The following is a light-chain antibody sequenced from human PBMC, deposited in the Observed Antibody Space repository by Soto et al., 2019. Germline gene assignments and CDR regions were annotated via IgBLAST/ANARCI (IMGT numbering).Light chain of an antibody. CDR2: GAS. J-gene: IGKJ4*01. CDR3: QQYHNLPVT. Sequence: EIVMTQSPATLSVSPGERVTFSCRASQSVSTRLAWYQHKPGQAPRLLISGASTGATGIPPRFSGSGSGTDFTLTVNGLQSEDIAVYYCQQYHNLPVTFGGGTKVDIK. V-gene: IGKV3-15*01. CDR1: QSVSTR.